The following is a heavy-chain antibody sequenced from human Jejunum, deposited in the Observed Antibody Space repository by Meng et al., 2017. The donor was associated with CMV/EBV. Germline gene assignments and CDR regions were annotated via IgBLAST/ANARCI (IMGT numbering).Heavy chain of an antibody. CDR3: ARDPLRGALDY. J-gene: IGHJ4*02. CDR2: ITSSSSTV. Sequence: ASGFAFSSYSMSWVRQAPGKGLEWISYITSSSSTVFYADSVRGRFTISRDNANNSLYLQMNNLRADDTALYYCARDPLRGALDYWGQGTLVTVSS. CDR1: GFAFSSYS. D-gene: IGHD3-10*01. V-gene: IGHV3-48*04.